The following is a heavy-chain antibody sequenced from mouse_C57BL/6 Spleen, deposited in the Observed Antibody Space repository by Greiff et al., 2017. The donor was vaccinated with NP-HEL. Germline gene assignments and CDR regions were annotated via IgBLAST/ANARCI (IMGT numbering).Heavy chain of an antibody. V-gene: IGHV1-64*01. CDR1: GYTFTSYW. CDR3: ANDGNSYYYAMDY. Sequence: QVQLQQPGAELVKPGASVKLSCKASGYTFTSYWMHWVKQRPGQGLEWIGMIHPNSGSTNYNEKFKSKATLTVDKSSSTAYMQLRSHTSENSAISYCANDGNSYYYAMDYWGQGTSVTVSS. J-gene: IGHJ4*01. CDR2: IHPNSGST. D-gene: IGHD1-1*01.